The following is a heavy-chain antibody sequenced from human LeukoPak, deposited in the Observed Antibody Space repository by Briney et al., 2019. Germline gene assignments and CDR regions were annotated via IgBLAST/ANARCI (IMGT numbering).Heavy chain of an antibody. Sequence: KAGESREISCKGSGYNFADNWIGGGRRLPGKGVEGMGIIYPVHSYTIYSPSFQGQVTFSADKSISPAYLQWSGLKASDTAMYYCTRIRGAVVAATPLWFDPWGQGTLVTVSS. CDR1: GYNFADNW. CDR2: IYPVHSYT. V-gene: IGHV5-51*01. D-gene: IGHD2-15*01. CDR3: TRIRGAVVAATPLWFDP. J-gene: IGHJ5*02.